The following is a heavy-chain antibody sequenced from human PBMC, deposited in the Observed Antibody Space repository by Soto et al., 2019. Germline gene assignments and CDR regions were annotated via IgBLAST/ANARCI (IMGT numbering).Heavy chain of an antibody. D-gene: IGHD2-8*01. CDR2: ISGSGDTK. Sequence: GGSLILSCASSGFTFSSCSMNWVRQAPGKGLEWVSFISGSGDTKYYADSVKGRFTISRDNAKNSLYLQMSSLRDEDTAVYYCAKYCSSDVCFDYWDQGTLVTVSS. CDR1: GFTFSSCS. J-gene: IGHJ4*02. CDR3: AKYCSSDVCFDY. V-gene: IGHV3-48*02.